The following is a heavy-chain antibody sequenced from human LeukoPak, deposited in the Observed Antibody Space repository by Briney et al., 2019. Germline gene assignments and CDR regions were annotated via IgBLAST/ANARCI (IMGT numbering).Heavy chain of an antibody. CDR1: AFTSSDYS. Sequence: GGSLRLSCAASAFTSSDYSMDWVRQAPGEGLEWISYIGNDSGNTNYADSMKGRFTISGDKAKNSLYLQMNSLRVEDTAVYYCARDYKYAFDHWGQGTLVTVSS. CDR3: ARDYKYAFDH. D-gene: IGHD5-24*01. V-gene: IGHV3-48*01. J-gene: IGHJ4*02. CDR2: IGNDSGNT.